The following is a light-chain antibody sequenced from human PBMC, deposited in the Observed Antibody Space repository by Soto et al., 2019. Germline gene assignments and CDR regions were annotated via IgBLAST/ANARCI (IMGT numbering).Light chain of an antibody. V-gene: IGKV1-5*03. Sequence: DIQMTQSPSTLSASVGDRVTITCRASQSISSWLAWYQQKPGKAPKLLIYKASSLESGVPSRFSGSGSGTEFTLTISILQPDDCATYYCQQYNSYQYTFGQGTKLEIK. CDR1: QSISSW. CDR2: KAS. CDR3: QQYNSYQYT. J-gene: IGKJ2*01.